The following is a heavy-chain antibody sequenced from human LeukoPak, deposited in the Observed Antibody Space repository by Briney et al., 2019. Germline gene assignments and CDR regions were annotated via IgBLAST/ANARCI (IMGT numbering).Heavy chain of an antibody. J-gene: IGHJ3*02. D-gene: IGHD6-19*01. V-gene: IGHV1-18*01. CDR1: GYTFTSYG. CDR2: ISAYNGNT. Sequence: GASVKVSCKASGYTFTSYGISWVRQAPGQGLEWMGWISAYNGNTNYAQKLQGRVTMTTDTSTSTAYMELRSLRSDDTAVYYCARARPMYSSGWYGTNAFDIWGQGTMVTVSS. CDR3: ARARPMYSSGWYGTNAFDI.